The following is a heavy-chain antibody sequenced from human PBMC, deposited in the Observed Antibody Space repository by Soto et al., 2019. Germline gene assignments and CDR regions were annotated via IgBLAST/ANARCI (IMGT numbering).Heavy chain of an antibody. J-gene: IGHJ4*02. CDR2: IYYSGST. Sequence: SETLSLTCTVSGGSISSGDYYWSWIRPPPGKGLEWIGYIYYSGSTYYNPSLKSRVTISVDTSKDQFSLKLSSVTAADTAVYYCARAGFGPGSGGFDYWGQGTLVTVSS. V-gene: IGHV4-30-4*01. D-gene: IGHD3-10*01. CDR1: GGSISSGDYY. CDR3: ARAGFGPGSGGFDY.